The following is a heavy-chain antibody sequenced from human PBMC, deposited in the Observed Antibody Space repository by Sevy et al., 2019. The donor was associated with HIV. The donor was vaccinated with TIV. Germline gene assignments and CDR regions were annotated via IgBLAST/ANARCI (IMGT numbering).Heavy chain of an antibody. D-gene: IGHD6-13*01. CDR1: GYTFTSYY. CDR3: ARDHTVIGSSRYGAFDI. CDR2: INPSGGST. V-gene: IGHV1-46*01. Sequence: ASVKVSCKASGYTFTSYYMHWVRQAPGQGLEWMGIINPSGGSTSYVQKFQGRVTMTRDTSTSTVYMELSSLRSEDTAVYYCARDHTVIGSSRYGAFDIGGQGTMVTVSS. J-gene: IGHJ3*02.